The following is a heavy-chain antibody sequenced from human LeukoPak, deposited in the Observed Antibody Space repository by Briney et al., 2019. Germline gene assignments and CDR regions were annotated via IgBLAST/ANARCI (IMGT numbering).Heavy chain of an antibody. J-gene: IGHJ4*02. CDR2: ISVYDGNT. CDR1: GYTFSRYG. V-gene: IGHV1-18*01. CDR3: ARGWGYDSGGRPSAYVY. Sequence: WASVKVSSKASGYTFSRYGISWVRPAPRQGREWMGCISVYDGNTNYAQTMQGRFTMTTDASTSIAYMELRSLKSDDTAVYYCARGWGYDSGGRPSAYVYWGQGTLVTVSS. D-gene: IGHD3-22*01.